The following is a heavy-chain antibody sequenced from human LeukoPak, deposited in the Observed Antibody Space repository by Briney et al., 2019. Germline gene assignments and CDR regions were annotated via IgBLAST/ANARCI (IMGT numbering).Heavy chain of an antibody. Sequence: GGSRRLSCAASGFTVSSNYMSWVRQAPGKGLEWVSVIYSGGSTYYADSVKGRFAISRDNSKNTLYLQMNSLRAEDTAVYYCARVGSSSWYALGYFDYWGQGTLVTVSS. CDR2: IYSGGST. D-gene: IGHD6-13*01. CDR3: ARVGSSSWYALGYFDY. J-gene: IGHJ4*02. CDR1: GFTVSSNY. V-gene: IGHV3-53*01.